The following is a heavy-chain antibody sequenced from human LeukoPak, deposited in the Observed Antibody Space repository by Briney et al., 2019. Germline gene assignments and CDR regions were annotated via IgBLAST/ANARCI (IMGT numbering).Heavy chain of an antibody. Sequence: SETPSLTRTVSGGSLNSFFWSWIRQPPGKGLEWIGYIYYSGSTNYNPSLKSRVTISVDTSKNQFSLKLSSVTAADTAVYYCARKSSSGWYFDYWGQGTLVTVSS. CDR2: IYYSGST. CDR1: GGSLNSFF. D-gene: IGHD6-19*01. V-gene: IGHV4-59*01. J-gene: IGHJ4*02. CDR3: ARKSSSGWYFDY.